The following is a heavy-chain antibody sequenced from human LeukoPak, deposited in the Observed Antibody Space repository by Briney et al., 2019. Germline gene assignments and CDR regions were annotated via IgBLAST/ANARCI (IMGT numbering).Heavy chain of an antibody. CDR1: GFTFSDYY. CDR3: AKDHNNRRSDVLRYFDY. V-gene: IGHV3-11*01. Sequence: GGSLRLSCAASGFTFSDYYMSWIRLAPGKGLEWVSYISSNGSTIYYADSVKGRFTISRDNATNSLYLQMNSLRAEDTAVYYCAKDHNNRRSDVLRYFDYWGQGTLVTVST. D-gene: IGHD4-17*01. J-gene: IGHJ4*02. CDR2: ISSNGSTI.